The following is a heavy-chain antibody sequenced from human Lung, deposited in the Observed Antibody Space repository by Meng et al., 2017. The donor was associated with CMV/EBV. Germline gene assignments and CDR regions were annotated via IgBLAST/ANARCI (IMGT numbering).Heavy chain of an antibody. V-gene: IGHV4-4*02. J-gene: IGHJ4*02. CDR1: GGSISSSNW. CDR3: ASFPPPGKQWLVTDY. Sequence: QLQEPCPGLVQPSGPLPLTCAVSGGSISSSNWWSWVRQPPGKGLEWIGEIYHSGSTNYNPSLKSRVTISVDKSKNQFSLKLSSVTAADTAVYYCASFPPPGKQWLVTDYWGQGTLVTVFS. D-gene: IGHD6-19*01. CDR2: IYHSGST.